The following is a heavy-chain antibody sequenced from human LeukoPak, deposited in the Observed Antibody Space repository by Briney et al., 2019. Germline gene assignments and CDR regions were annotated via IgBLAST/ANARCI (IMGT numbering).Heavy chain of an antibody. J-gene: IGHJ6*02. CDR3: ARISRRVYGMDV. V-gene: IGHV4-39*01. CDR1: GGSISSSSYY. CDR2: IHYSGST. Sequence: SETLSLTCTVSGGSISSSSYYWGWIRQPPGKGLEWIGNIHYSGSTYYNPSLKSRVTISVDTSKNQFSLKLSSVTAADTAVYYCARISRRVYGMDVWGQGTTVTVSS.